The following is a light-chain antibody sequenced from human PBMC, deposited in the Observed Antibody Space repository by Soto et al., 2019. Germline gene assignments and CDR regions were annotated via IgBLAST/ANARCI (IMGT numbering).Light chain of an antibody. CDR2: AAS. V-gene: IGKV1-39*01. CDR3: QQSYSSPRT. J-gene: IGKJ1*01. Sequence: DIQMTQSPSSLSASVVDRVTITCRASQNINHYSNWYQQKPGEAPNLLIYAASTLQSGVPSRFSGSGSGTDFTLTISSLQPEDFATYYCQQSYSSPRTFGQGTKVDIK. CDR1: QNINHY.